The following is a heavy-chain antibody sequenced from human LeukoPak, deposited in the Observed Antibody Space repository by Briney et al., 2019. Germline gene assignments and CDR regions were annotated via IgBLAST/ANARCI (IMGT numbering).Heavy chain of an antibody. CDR3: ARAASNYYHSSGYTTYFDY. Sequence: SQTLSLTCAVSGGSISSGGYSWSWIRQPPGKGLEWIGYIYHSGSTYYNPSLKSRVTISVDRSKNQFSLKLSSVTAADTAVYYRARAASNYYHSSGYTTYFDYWGQGTLVTVSS. V-gene: IGHV4-30-2*01. J-gene: IGHJ4*02. CDR2: IYHSGST. D-gene: IGHD3-22*01. CDR1: GGSISSGGYS.